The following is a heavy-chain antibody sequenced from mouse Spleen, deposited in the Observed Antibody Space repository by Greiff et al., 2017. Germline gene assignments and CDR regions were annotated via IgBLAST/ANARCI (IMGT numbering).Heavy chain of an antibody. CDR3: ARDGTGTGSEDY. V-gene: IGHV1-64*01. CDR2: IHPNSGST. Sequence: QVQLQQPGAELVKPGASVKLSCKASGYTFTSYWMHWVKQRPGQGLEWIGMIHPNSGSTNYNEKFKSKATLTVDKSSSTAYMQLSSLTSEDSAVYYCARDGTGTGSEDYWGQGTTLTVSS. D-gene: IGHD4-1*01. CDR1: GYTFTSYW. J-gene: IGHJ2*01.